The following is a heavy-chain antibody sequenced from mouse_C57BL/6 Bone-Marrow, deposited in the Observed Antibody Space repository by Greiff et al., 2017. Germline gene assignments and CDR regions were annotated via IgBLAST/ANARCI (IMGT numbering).Heavy chain of an antibody. CDR1: GYTFTDYE. CDR3: TRDTTVVGWYFDV. D-gene: IGHD1-1*01. Sequence: QVQLQQSGAELVRPGASVTLSCKASGYTFTDYEMHWVKQTPVHGLEWIGAIDPETGGTAYNQKFKGKAILTADKSSSTAYMELRSLTSEDSAVYYCTRDTTVVGWYFDVWGTGTTVTVSS. V-gene: IGHV1-15*01. CDR2: IDPETGGT. J-gene: IGHJ1*03.